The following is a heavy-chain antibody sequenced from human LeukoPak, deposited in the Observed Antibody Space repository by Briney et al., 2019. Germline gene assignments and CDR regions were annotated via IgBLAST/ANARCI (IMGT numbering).Heavy chain of an antibody. J-gene: IGHJ6*03. CDR3: ARPYGSGTNYYYYMDV. V-gene: IGHV4-39*07. D-gene: IGHD3-10*01. CDR1: GGSISSSSYY. CDR2: IYYSGST. Sequence: SETLSLTCTVSGGSISSSSYYWGWIRQPPGKGLEWIGSIYYSGSTYYNPSLKSRVTISVDTSKNQFSLKLSSVTAADTAVYYCARPYGSGTNYYYYMDVWGKGTTVTVSS.